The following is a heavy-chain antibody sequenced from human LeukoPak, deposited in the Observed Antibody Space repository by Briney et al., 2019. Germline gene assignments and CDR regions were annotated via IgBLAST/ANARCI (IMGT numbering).Heavy chain of an antibody. Sequence: GGSLRLSCVAPGVSLSTFGMRSVRQAPGKGLEWVAVIWYDASNKYYADSVKGRFTISRDNSKNTLYLRMNSLRPPDTAVYYSEKMAGGKWEQTVDIWGQGTMVTVSS. CDR1: GVSLSTFG. CDR2: IWYDASNK. V-gene: IGHV3-30*02. D-gene: IGHD1-26*01. CDR3: EKMAGGKWEQTVDI. J-gene: IGHJ3*02.